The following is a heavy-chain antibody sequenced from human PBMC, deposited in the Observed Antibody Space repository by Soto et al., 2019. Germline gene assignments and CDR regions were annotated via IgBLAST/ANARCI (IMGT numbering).Heavy chain of an antibody. Sequence: EVQLVESGGGLVQPGRSLRLSCAASGFTFDDYAMHWVRQAPGKGLEWVSGISWNRGSIGYADSVKGRFTISRDNAKNSLYLQMNSLRAEDTALYYCAKDRQLSIAAAGTSLYYYYGMDVWGQGTTVTVSS. CDR1: GFTFDDYA. V-gene: IGHV3-9*01. J-gene: IGHJ6*02. CDR2: ISWNRGSI. CDR3: AKDRQLSIAAAGTSLYYYYGMDV. D-gene: IGHD6-13*01.